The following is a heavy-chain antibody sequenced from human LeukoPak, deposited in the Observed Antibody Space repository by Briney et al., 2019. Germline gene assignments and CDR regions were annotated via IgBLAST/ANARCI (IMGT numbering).Heavy chain of an antibody. CDR2: ISYSGSA. Sequence: SETLSLTCTVSGGSISSYYWSWIRQPPGKGLEWIGYISYSGSANYNPSLKSRVTISVDTSENQFSLRLSSVTAADTAVYYCARAKYYYGSGSPYYFDYWGQGTLVTVSS. CDR3: ARAKYYYGSGSPYYFDY. V-gene: IGHV4-59*01. J-gene: IGHJ4*02. CDR1: GGSISSYY. D-gene: IGHD3-10*01.